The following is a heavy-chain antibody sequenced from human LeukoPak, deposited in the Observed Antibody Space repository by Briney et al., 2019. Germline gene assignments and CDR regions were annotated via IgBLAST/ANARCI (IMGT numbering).Heavy chain of an antibody. D-gene: IGHD2-8*01. Sequence: XXGTXNXSXGXTSXAQKXQXRVIMTSDTSTSTVYMELSSLRSDDTAVYYCARATYGGYFDSWGQGTLVTVSS. V-gene: IGHV1-46*01. CDR2: XNXSXGXT. CDR3: ARATYGGYFDS. J-gene: IGHJ4*02.